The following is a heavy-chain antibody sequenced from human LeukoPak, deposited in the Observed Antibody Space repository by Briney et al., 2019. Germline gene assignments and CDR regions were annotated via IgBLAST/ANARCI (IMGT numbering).Heavy chain of an antibody. CDR1: GGSINSSDYH. Sequence: PSETLSLTCTVSGGSINSSDYHWAWIRQPPGKGLEWIGSIYNSGSSYRNASLQSRVTISVDTSKNQFSLKLSSLTAADTAVYYCARHPPPNSASVYQYYGMDVWGQGTTVTVSS. D-gene: IGHD1-26*01. J-gene: IGHJ6*02. V-gene: IGHV4-39*01. CDR2: IYNSGSS. CDR3: ARHPPPNSASVYQYYGMDV.